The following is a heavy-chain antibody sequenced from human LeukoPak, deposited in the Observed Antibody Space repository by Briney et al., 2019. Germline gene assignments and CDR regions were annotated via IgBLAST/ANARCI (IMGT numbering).Heavy chain of an antibody. D-gene: IGHD3-10*02. CDR2: INSDGRST. CDR1: GFTFSSYW. J-gene: IGHJ6*02. Sequence: GGSLRLSCAASGFTFSSYWMHWVRQAPGKGLVWVSRINSDGRSTNYADSVKGRFTISRDNAKNMLYLQLNSLRAEDTAVYYCARDGVVTMSGEGGMDVWGQGTTVTVSS. V-gene: IGHV3-74*01. CDR3: ARDGVVTMSGEGGMDV.